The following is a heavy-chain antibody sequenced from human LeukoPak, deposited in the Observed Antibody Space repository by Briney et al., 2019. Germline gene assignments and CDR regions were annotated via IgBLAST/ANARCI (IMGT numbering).Heavy chain of an antibody. Sequence: GGSLRLSCAASEFSVGSNYMTWVRQAPGKGLEWVSLIYSGGSTYYADSVKGRFTISRDNAKNSLYLQMNSLRAEDTAVYYCASEAAVVDYWGQGTLVTVSS. CDR2: IYSGGST. V-gene: IGHV3-66*01. J-gene: IGHJ4*02. CDR1: EFSVGSNY. D-gene: IGHD6-13*01. CDR3: ASEAAVVDY.